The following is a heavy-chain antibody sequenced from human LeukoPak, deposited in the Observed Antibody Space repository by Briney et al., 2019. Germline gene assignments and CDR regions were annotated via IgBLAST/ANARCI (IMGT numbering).Heavy chain of an antibody. CDR1: GFTLSSYE. Sequence: PGGSLRLSCTASGFTLSSYEMSWIRQAPGKGLEWVSSIDYSGGSTYYADSVKGRFTISRDKSKNTLYLQMNSLRAEDTAVYYCAKPLIPVAGTLYFDYWGQGALVTVSS. V-gene: IGHV3-23*01. CDR2: IDYSGGST. D-gene: IGHD6-19*01. CDR3: AKPLIPVAGTLYFDY. J-gene: IGHJ4*02.